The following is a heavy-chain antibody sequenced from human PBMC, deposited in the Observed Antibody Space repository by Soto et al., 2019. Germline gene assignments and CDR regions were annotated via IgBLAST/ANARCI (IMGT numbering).Heavy chain of an antibody. CDR3: ARATFFRKGYYYATDYYFFDY. J-gene: IGHJ4*02. D-gene: IGHD3-9*01. CDR1: GGSISSGGFS. Sequence: PSETLSLTCAVSGGSISSGGFSWTWIRQPPGKGLEFIGYMYYSGGTYYNPSLKSRVTKSVDRSKNQFSLRLSSVTAAATAVYYCARATFFRKGYYYATDYYFFDYWGQGTLVTVSS. V-gene: IGHV4-30-2*01. CDR2: MYYSGGT.